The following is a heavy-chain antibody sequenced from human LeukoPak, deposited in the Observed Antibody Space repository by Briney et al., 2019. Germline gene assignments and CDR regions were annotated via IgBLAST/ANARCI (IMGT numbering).Heavy chain of an antibody. D-gene: IGHD2-2*01. CDR2: IDTSWST. CDR1: GGSISNYY. V-gene: IGHV4-4*07. CDR3: ARWSGYALD. J-gene: IGHJ4*02. Sequence: PSETLSPTCTVSGGSISNYYWNWIRQPAGKGLEWIGRIDTSWSTNYNPSLKSRVTMSIDTSKNQFSLKLSSVTAADTAVYYCARWSGYALDWGQGTLVTVSS.